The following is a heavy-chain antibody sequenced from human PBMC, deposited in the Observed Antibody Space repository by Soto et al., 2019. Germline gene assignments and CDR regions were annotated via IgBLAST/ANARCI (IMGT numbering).Heavy chain of an antibody. J-gene: IGHJ4*02. V-gene: IGHV4-59*12. D-gene: IGHD6-19*01. Sequence: SETLSLTCTVFGGSIRSYYWSWVRRPPGKGLEWIGYVYNSGSTTYSPSFKSRVTISADTSRNQFSLKLSSVTAADTAVYYCARGGGYSSGWYVGFDYWGQGTLVTVSS. CDR2: VYNSGST. CDR1: GGSIRSYY. CDR3: ARGGGYSSGWYVGFDY.